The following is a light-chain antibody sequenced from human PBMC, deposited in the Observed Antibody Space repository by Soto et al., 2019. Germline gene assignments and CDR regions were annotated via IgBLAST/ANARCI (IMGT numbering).Light chain of an antibody. Sequence: EIVLTQSPGTLSLSPGERATLSCRASQSVSSSYLAWYQQKPGQAPRLLIYGASSRATGIPDRFSGSGSGTDFNLTISRREPEEFAVYYCQQYGSSPRTFGQGTKVQIK. V-gene: IGKV3-20*01. CDR2: GAS. J-gene: IGKJ1*01. CDR3: QQYGSSPRT. CDR1: QSVSSSY.